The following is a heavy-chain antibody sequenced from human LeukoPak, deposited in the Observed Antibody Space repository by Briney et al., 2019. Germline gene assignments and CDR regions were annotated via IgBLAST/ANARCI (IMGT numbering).Heavy chain of an antibody. CDR1: GGSFSGYY. D-gene: IGHD5-18*01. CDR2: INHSGST. J-gene: IGHJ4*02. V-gene: IGHV4-34*01. CDR3: ARDSSGIKIWLPLDF. Sequence: SETLSLTCAAYGGSFSGYYWSWIRQPPGKGLEWIGEINHSGSTNYNPSLKSRVTISLDTSKNQYSQSLSSVTAADTAVYFCARDSSGIKIWLPLDFWGQGTLVTVSS.